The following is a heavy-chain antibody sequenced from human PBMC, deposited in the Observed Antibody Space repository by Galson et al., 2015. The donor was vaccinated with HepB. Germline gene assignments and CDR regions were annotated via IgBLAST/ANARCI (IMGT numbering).Heavy chain of an antibody. J-gene: IGHJ6*02. CDR2: IIPMFDTA. D-gene: IGHD3-22*01. V-gene: IGHV1-69*06. CDR3: AATYYPDSSGHPPLFDYYYYGMDV. Sequence: SVKVSCKASGGTFSSSVISWVRQAPGQGLEWMGGIIPMFDTANYARRFQGRVTITADKSTSTVHMDLSSLRSDDTAVYYCAATYYPDSSGHPPLFDYYYYGMDVWSQGTTVTVSS. CDR1: GGTFSSSV.